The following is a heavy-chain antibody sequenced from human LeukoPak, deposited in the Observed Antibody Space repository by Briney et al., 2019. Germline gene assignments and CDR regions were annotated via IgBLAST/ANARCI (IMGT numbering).Heavy chain of an antibody. J-gene: IGHJ4*02. V-gene: IGHV3-30*02. CDR1: GFPFSDYG. D-gene: IGHD3-22*01. CDR3: ARDPRGPTGYDHSGRDTFDY. CDR2: IRYDGNNK. Sequence: GGSLRLSCAASGFPFSDYGMHWVRQAPGKGLEWVAFIRYDGNNKYYADAVKGRFTISRDNSKNTLYLQMNSLRGDDTAIYYCARDPRGPTGYDHSGRDTFDYRGQGTLVTVSS.